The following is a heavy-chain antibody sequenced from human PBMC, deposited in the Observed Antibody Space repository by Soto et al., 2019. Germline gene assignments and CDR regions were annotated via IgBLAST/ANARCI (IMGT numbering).Heavy chain of an antibody. J-gene: IGHJ6*02. Sequence: ASVKVSCKASGGAFSTHAIIWVRQAPGHGLEWMGGIIPISGTTYYTQKFQGRVTITADEPTSTAFMELSSLKSEDTAVFYCARGYCSGGNCYSGMDVWGQGTMVTVSS. CDR2: IIPISGTT. D-gene: IGHD2-15*01. CDR3: ARGYCSGGNCYSGMDV. V-gene: IGHV1-69*13. CDR1: GGAFSTHA.